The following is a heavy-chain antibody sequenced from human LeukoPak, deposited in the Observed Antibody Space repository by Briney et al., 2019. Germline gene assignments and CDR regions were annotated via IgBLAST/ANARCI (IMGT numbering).Heavy chain of an antibody. CDR2: INPNSGGT. D-gene: IGHD1-26*01. Sequence: ASVKVSCKASGYTFTGYYMHWVRQAPGQGLEWMGWINPNSGGTNYAQKFQGRVTMTRDTSISTAYMELSRLRSDDTAVYYCARDLGGATFSLPGYWGQGTLVTVSS. CDR3: ARDLGGATFSLPGY. J-gene: IGHJ4*02. V-gene: IGHV1-2*02. CDR1: GYTFTGYY.